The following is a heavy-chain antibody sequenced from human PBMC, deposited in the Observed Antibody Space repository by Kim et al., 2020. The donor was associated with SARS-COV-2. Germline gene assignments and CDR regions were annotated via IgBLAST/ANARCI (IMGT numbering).Heavy chain of an antibody. CDR3: ARGSSSSSPKIDY. D-gene: IGHD6-6*01. J-gene: IGHJ4*02. Sequence: YSPSLKSRVTISVDTSKNQFSLKLSSVTAADTAVYYCARGSSSSSPKIDYWGQGTLVTVSS. V-gene: IGHV4-34*01.